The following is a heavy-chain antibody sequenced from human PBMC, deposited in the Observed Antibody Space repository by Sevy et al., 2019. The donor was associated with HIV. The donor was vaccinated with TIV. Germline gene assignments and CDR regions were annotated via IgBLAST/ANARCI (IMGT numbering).Heavy chain of an antibody. Sequence: GGSLRLSCTASGFTFSDSWMHWARQAPGKGLEWLANINQDGSVIYYVDSVKGRFTISRDNSRNSLFLQMSSLRAGDTATYYCARAIGKDGAYWGQGTLVTVS. CDR2: INQDGSVI. CDR3: ARAIGKDGAY. D-gene: IGHD2-8*01. CDR1: GFTFSDSW. V-gene: IGHV3-7*03. J-gene: IGHJ4*02.